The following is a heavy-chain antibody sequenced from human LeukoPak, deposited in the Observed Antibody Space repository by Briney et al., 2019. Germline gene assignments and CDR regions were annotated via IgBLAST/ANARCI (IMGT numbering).Heavy chain of an antibody. CDR3: ARAVTSSSSWYKWVNWFDP. Sequence: SETLSLTCAVYGGSFSGYYWSWIRQPPGKGLEWIGEINHSGSTNYNPSLKSRVTTSVDTSKNQFSLKLSSVTAADTAVYYCARAVTSSSSWYKWVNWFDPWGQGTLVTVSS. CDR2: INHSGST. CDR1: GGSFSGYY. V-gene: IGHV4-34*01. J-gene: IGHJ5*02. D-gene: IGHD6-13*01.